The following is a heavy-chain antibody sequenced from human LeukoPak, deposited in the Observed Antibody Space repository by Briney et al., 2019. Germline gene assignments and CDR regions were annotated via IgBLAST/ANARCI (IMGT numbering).Heavy chain of an antibody. D-gene: IGHD6-13*01. J-gene: IGHJ4*02. CDR1: GFTFSSYA. V-gene: IGHV3-30-3*02. CDR2: ISYDGSNK. CDR3: AKWPFYSSSWYVKL. Sequence: GRSLRLSCAASGFTFSSYAMHWVRQAPGKGLEWVAVISYDGSNKYYADSVKGRFTISRDNSKNTLYLQMNSLRAEDTAVYYCAKWPFYSSSWYVKLWGQGTLVTVSS.